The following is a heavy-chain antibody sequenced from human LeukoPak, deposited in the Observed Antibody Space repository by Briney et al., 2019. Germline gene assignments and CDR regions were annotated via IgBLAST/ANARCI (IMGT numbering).Heavy chain of an antibody. CDR3: AKPEGEVVTPYDAFDI. Sequence: GRSLRLSCAASGFTFSSYAMSWVRQAPGKGLEWVSAISGSGGSTYFADSVKGRFTISRDNSKNTLYLQMNSLRAEDTAVYYCAKPEGEVVTPYDAFDIWGQGTMVTVSS. J-gene: IGHJ3*02. V-gene: IGHV3-23*01. D-gene: IGHD2-15*01. CDR1: GFTFSSYA. CDR2: ISGSGGST.